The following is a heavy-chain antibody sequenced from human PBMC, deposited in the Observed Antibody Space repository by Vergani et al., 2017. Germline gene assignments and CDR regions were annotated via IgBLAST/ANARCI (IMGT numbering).Heavy chain of an antibody. CDR2: IYTSGST. D-gene: IGHD2-2*01. V-gene: IGHV4-61*02. CDR3: ARRVVVVPAAIAWFDP. Sequence: QVQLQESGPGLVKPSQTLSLTCTVSGGSISSGSYYWSWIRQPAGKGLEWIGRIYTSGSTNYNPSLKSRVTISVDTSKNQFSLKLRSVTAADTDVYYCARRVVVVPAAIAWFDPWGQGTLVTVAS. CDR1: GGSISSGSYY. J-gene: IGHJ5*02.